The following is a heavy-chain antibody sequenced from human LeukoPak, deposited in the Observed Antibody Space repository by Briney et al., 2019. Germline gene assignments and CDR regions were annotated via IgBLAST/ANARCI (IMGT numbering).Heavy chain of an antibody. Sequence: KTGGSLRLSCAASGFTFSSYSMNWVRQAPGKGLEWVSSISSSSSCIYYADSVKGRFTISRDNAKNSLYLQMNSLRAEDTAVYYCARDDYGDYEGNYFDYWGQGTLVTVSS. J-gene: IGHJ4*02. CDR2: ISSSSSCI. CDR3: ARDDYGDYEGNYFDY. V-gene: IGHV3-21*01. D-gene: IGHD4-17*01. CDR1: GFTFSSYS.